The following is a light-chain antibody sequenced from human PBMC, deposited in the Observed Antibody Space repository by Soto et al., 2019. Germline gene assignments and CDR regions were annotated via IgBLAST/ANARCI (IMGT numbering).Light chain of an antibody. CDR3: SSYTSSSTVV. J-gene: IGLJ2*01. CDR2: DVS. Sequence: QSVLTQPASVSGSPGQSITISCTGTSSDVGGYNYVSWYQQHPGKAPKLMIYDVSNRPSGVSNRFSVSKSGNTASLTISGLQAEDEADYYCSSYTSSSTVVFGGGTQLTVL. CDR1: SSDVGGYNY. V-gene: IGLV2-14*01.